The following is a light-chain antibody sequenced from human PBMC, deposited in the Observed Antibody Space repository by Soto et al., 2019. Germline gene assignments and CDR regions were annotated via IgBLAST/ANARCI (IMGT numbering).Light chain of an antibody. J-gene: IGKJ1*01. V-gene: IGKV3-15*01. Sequence: EIVMTQSPATLSVSPGERATLSCRASQSVRSNLAWYLQKPGQAPRLLIYGASTRETGIPARFSGSGAGQECTLTISSLQSEDVEVDYCQQRSNWPWTFGQGTKVDIK. CDR1: QSVRSN. CDR3: QQRSNWPWT. CDR2: GAS.